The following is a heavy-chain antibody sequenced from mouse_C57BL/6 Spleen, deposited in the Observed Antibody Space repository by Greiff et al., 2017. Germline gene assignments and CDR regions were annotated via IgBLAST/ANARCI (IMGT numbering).Heavy chain of an antibody. CDR2: IYPGDGDT. CDR1: GYAFSSSW. V-gene: IGHV1-82*01. CDR3: ARVTTVVEYYFDY. D-gene: IGHD1-1*01. Sequence: QVQLQQSGPELVKPGASVKISCKASGYAFSSSWMNWVKQRPGKGLEWIGRIYPGDGDTNYNGKFKGKATLTADKSSSTAYMQLSSLTSEDSAVYFCARVTTVVEYYFDYWGQGTTRTVSS. J-gene: IGHJ2*01.